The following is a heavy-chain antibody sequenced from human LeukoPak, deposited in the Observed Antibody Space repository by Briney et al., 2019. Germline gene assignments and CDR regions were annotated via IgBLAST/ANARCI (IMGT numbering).Heavy chain of an antibody. D-gene: IGHD3-22*01. CDR1: GYTFTSYY. CDR3: ARGWDSSGYFRWGYYYGMDV. CDR2: MNPNSGNT. Sequence: ASVKVSCKASGYTFTSYYMHWVRQATGQGLEWMGWMNPNSGNTGYAQKFQGRVTMTRNTSISTAYMELSSLRSEDTAVYYCARGWDSSGYFRWGYYYGMDVWGQGTTVTVSS. V-gene: IGHV1-8*02. J-gene: IGHJ6*02.